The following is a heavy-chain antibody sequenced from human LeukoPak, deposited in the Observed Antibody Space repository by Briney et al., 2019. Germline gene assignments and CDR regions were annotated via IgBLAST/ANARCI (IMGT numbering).Heavy chain of an antibody. CDR1: GYTFTSYG. CDR3: ARQLEYYDFWSGFPHSNNWFDP. J-gene: IGHJ5*02. D-gene: IGHD3-3*01. CDR2: ISAYNGNT. Sequence: ASVKVSCKASGYTFTSYGISRVRQAPGQGLEWMGWISAYNGNTNYAQKLQGRVTMTTDTSTSTAYMELRSLRSDDTAVYYCARQLEYYDFWSGFPHSNNWFDPWGQGTLVTVSS. V-gene: IGHV1-18*01.